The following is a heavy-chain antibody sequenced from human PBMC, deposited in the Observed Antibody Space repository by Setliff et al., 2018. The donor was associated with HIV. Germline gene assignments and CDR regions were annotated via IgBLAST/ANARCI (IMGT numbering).Heavy chain of an antibody. CDR1: GYTLTGYY. CDR2: INPNSGGT. J-gene: IGHJ5*02. V-gene: IGHV1-2*02. Sequence: ASVKVSCKASGYTLTGYYMHWVRLAPGLGLEWMGWINPNSGGTTYAQKFMGRVTMTRRTSMNTAYMDLSSLTSADTAVYYCARDPAAFVYRDSALRKWFDPWGQGTLVTVSS. CDR3: ARDPAAFVYRDSALRKWFDP. D-gene: IGHD6-25*01.